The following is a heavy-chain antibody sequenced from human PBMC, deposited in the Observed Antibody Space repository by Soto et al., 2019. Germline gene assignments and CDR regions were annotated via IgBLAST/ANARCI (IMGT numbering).Heavy chain of an antibody. CDR2: IYSGGST. D-gene: IGHD3-10*01. V-gene: IGHV3-53*02. J-gene: IGHJ4*02. CDR1: GFTVSSHY. CDR3: AREATMVRGEYYFDY. Sequence: EVQLVETGGGLIQPGGSLRLSCAASGFTVSSHYMSWVRQAPGKGLEWVSVIYSGGSTYYADSVKGRFTISRDNSKNTLYLQMNSLRAEDTAVYYCAREATMVRGEYYFDYWGQGTLVTVSS.